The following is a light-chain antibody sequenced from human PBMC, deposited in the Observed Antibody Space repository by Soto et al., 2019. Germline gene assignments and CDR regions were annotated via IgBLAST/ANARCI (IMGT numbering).Light chain of an antibody. V-gene: IGKV1-9*01. CDR2: AAS. CDR1: QGISSY. Sequence: DIQLTQSPSFLSASVGDRVTITCRASQGISSYLAWYQQKPGKAPKLLIYAASTLQSGVPSRFSGSGSGTEFTLTISSLQSEDFAVYYCQQYNNWQGTFGQGTKVEIK. CDR3: QQYNNWQGT. J-gene: IGKJ1*01.